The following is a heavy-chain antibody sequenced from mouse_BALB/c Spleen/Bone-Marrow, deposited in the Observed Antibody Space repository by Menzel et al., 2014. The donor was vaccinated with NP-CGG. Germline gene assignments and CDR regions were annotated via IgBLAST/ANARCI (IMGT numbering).Heavy chain of an antibody. D-gene: IGHD1-1*01. J-gene: IGHJ4*01. V-gene: IGHV5-6*01. CDR2: ISSGGSYT. CDR3: ASGNYYAMDY. CDR1: GFTLSSYG. Sequence: EVKLMESGGDLVKPGGSLKLSCAASGFTLSSYGMSWVRQTPDKRLEWVATISSGGSYTYYPDSVKGRFTISRDNAKNTLYLQMSSLKSEDTAMYYCASGNYYAMDYWGQGTSVTVSS.